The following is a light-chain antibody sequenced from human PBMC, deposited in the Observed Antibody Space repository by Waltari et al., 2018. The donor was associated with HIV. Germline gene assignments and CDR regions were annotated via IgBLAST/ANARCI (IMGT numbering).Light chain of an antibody. CDR2: NNN. Sequence: QSVLTQPPSSSGTPGQRVTISCSGSSSNIGDSSVDWYQQLPRTAPKLLSYNNNQRPAGVPDRFSGSKSGTSASLAISGLQSEDEADYYCAAWDDSLNGYVFGTGTKVTVL. CDR1: SSNIGDSS. CDR3: AAWDDSLNGYV. J-gene: IGLJ1*01. V-gene: IGLV1-44*01.